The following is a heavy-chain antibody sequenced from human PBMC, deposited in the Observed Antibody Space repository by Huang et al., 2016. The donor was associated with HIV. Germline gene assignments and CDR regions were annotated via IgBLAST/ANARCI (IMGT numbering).Heavy chain of an antibody. V-gene: IGHV4-39*01. CDR2: IYYTGAT. CDR1: GGSISSRSYY. Sequence: QVKLQESGPGLVKPSETLSLTCTVSGGSISSRSYYWGWIRQPPGTGLEWIGSIYYTGATYYGPARKSLRTISVDTSENQVSLRLRSVTAADTAVDDCARHWEGSFYYYYYMDVWGPGTTVTVSS. J-gene: IGHJ6*03. D-gene: IGHD1-26*01. CDR3: ARHWEGSFYYYYYMDV.